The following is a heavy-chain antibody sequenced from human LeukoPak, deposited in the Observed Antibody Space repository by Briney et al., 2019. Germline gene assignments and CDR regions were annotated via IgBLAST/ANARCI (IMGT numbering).Heavy chain of an antibody. Sequence: SGPTLVNPTQTLTLTCTFSGFSLSTSGMCVSWIRQPPGKALEWLARIDWDDDKFYSTSLKTRLTISKDTSKNQVVLTMANMDPVDTATYYCARILCFSGSYIPFDYWGQGTLVTVSS. CDR2: IDWDDDK. CDR3: ARILCFSGSYIPFDY. D-gene: IGHD1-26*01. J-gene: IGHJ4*02. CDR1: GFSLSTSGMC. V-gene: IGHV2-70*17.